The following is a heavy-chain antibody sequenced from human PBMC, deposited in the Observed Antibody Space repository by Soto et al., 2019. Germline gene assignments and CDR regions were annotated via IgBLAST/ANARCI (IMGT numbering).Heavy chain of an antibody. J-gene: IGHJ6*02. CDR2: IHYSGST. Sequence: QVQLQESGPGLVKPSETLSLTCTVSGGSISGYYWSWIRQPPGKGLEWIGYIHYSGSTNEHPSLRSRTTTSADTSQNRISRNLRSVTTADTAVYYCARDRGRTRAYYYGMDVWGQGTTVIVSS. D-gene: IGHD3-10*01. CDR3: ARDRGRTRAYYYGMDV. CDR1: GGSISGYY. V-gene: IGHV4-59*01.